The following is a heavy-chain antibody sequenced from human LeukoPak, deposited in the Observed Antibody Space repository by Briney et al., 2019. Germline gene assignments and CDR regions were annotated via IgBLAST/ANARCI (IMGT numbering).Heavy chain of an antibody. CDR1: GGSFSGYF. Sequence: SETLSLTCAVYGGSFSGYFWTWIRQPPGKGLEWIGEINHGGSTNYNPSLKSRVTISVDTSKNHFSLKLSSLTAADTAVYYCARGPPLTYDGSGYYFFVYWGQGTLVTVSS. J-gene: IGHJ4*02. CDR3: ARGPPLTYDGSGYYFFVY. CDR2: INHGGST. D-gene: IGHD3-22*01. V-gene: IGHV4-34*01.